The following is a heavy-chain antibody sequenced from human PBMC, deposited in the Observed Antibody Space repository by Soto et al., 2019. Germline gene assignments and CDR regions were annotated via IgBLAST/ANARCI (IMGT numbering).Heavy chain of an antibody. CDR3: TRDDVHCNGVRCYGVPMDV. CDR2: IQSGGST. J-gene: IGHJ6*04. D-gene: IGHD2-15*01. CDR1: GFSVNSKY. Sequence: EVQLVESGGDLVQPGGSLRLSCAASGFSVNSKYMSWVRQAPGKGLEWVSLIQSGGSTYYAGSVKGRLTISRDFSENTLFLQINSRRGEDTAVDYCTRDDVHCNGVRCYGVPMDVWGKGTTVTVSA. V-gene: IGHV3-66*01.